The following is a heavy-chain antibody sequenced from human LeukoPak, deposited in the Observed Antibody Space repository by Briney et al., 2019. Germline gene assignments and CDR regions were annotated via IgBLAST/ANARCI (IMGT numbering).Heavy chain of an antibody. Sequence: GGSLRLSCAASGFTLSIYATTWVRQAPGKGVEWVSTIRANGGGTHYAESLRGLFTISRDNSKSKVYLQMTSLSAEDTAIYYCSKGQELDDGVFESWGRGTLVTVSS. J-gene: IGHJ5*01. CDR1: GFTLSIYA. CDR2: IRANGGGT. CDR3: SKGQELDDGVFES. D-gene: IGHD1-1*01. V-gene: IGHV3-23*01.